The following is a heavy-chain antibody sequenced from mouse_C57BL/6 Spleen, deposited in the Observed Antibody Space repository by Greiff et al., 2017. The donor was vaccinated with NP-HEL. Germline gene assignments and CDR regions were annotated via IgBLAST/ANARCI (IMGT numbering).Heavy chain of an antibody. J-gene: IGHJ3*01. CDR1: GYSITSGYY. D-gene: IGHD2-5*01. CDR2: ISYDGSN. V-gene: IGHV3-6*01. CDR3: ARSVAYYSNGFAY. Sequence: VQLKESGPGLVKPSQSLSLTCSVTGYSITSGYYWNWIRQFPGNKLEWMGYISYDGSNNYNPPLKNRISITRDTSKNQFFLKLNSVTTEDTTTYYCARSVAYYSNGFAYWGQGTLVTVSA.